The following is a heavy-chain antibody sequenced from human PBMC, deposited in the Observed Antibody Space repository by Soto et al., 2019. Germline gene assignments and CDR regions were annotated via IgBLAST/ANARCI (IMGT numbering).Heavy chain of an antibody. CDR1: GGSISSYY. D-gene: IGHD5-18*01. CDR2: IYYSGRT. J-gene: IGHJ6*02. CDR3: ARDVVRYSYGSAYYYGMDV. V-gene: IGHV4-59*01. Sequence: PSETLSLTCTVSGGSISSYYWSWIRQPPGKGLEWIGYIYYSGRTNYNPSLKSRVTISVDTSKNQFSLKLSSVTAADTAVYYCARDVVRYSYGSAYYYGMDVWGQGTTVTVSS.